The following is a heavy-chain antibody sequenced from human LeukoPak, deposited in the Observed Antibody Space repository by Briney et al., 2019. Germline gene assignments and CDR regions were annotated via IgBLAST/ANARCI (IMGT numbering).Heavy chain of an antibody. CDR2: IKSDGSST. D-gene: IGHD4-17*01. Sequence: HPGRSLRPSCAPSGFTFSSYWTHSVRHAPGKGLVWVSSIKSDGSSTSYAAYVTGRFTISRDNARNTLYLQMNSLRTEDTAVYYCATVNGHAFDIWGQGTMVTVSA. CDR3: ATVNGHAFDI. V-gene: IGHV3-74*01. J-gene: IGHJ3*02. CDR1: GFTFSSYW.